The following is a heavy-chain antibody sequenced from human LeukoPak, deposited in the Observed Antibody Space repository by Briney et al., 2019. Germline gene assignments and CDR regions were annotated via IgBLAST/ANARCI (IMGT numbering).Heavy chain of an antibody. CDR2: ISGSGGST. CDR1: GFTFSSYA. CDR3: AKDRYYDSSGYYLPTIFDY. Sequence: PGESLRLSCAASGFTFSSYAMSWVRQAPGKGLEWVSAISGSGGSTYYADSVKGRFTISRDNSKNTLYLQMNSLRAEDTAVYYCAKDRYYDSSGYYLPTIFDYWGQGTLVTVSS. D-gene: IGHD3-22*01. V-gene: IGHV3-23*01. J-gene: IGHJ4*02.